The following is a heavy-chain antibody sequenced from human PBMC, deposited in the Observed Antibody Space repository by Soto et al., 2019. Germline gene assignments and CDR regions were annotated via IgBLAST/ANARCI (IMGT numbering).Heavy chain of an antibody. V-gene: IGHV3-21*01. CDR1: GFTFSSYS. CDR3: ARVFGGGSGQTIFGVVIIPVIGSLDY. J-gene: IGHJ4*02. CDR2: ISSSSSYI. D-gene: IGHD3-3*01. Sequence: GGSLRLSCAASGFTFSSYSMNWVRQAPGKGLEWVSSISSSSSYIYYADSVKGRFTISRDNAKNSLYLQMNSLRAEDTAVYYCARVFGGGSGQTIFGVVIIPVIGSLDYWGQGTLVTVSS.